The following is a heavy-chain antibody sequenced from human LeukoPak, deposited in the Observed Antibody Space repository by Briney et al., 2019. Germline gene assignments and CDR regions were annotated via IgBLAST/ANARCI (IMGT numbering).Heavy chain of an antibody. J-gene: IGHJ4*02. Sequence: ASVKVSCKASGGTFSSYAISWVRQAPGQGLEWMGGIIPISGTANYAQKFQGRVTITTDESTSTAYMELSSLRSEDTAVYYCARGGYSYGYEYYFDYWGQGTLVTVSS. CDR1: GGTFSSYA. D-gene: IGHD5-18*01. CDR2: IIPISGTA. V-gene: IGHV1-69*05. CDR3: ARGGYSYGYEYYFDY.